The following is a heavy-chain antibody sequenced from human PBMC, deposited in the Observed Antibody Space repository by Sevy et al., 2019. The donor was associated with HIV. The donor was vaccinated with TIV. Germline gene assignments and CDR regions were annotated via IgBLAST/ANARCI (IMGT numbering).Heavy chain of an antibody. D-gene: IGHD3-16*02. J-gene: IGHJ4*02. CDR1: GFTFSSYA. CDR2: ISYDGSNK. Sequence: GGSLRLSCAASGFTFSSYAMHWVRQAPGKGLEWVAVISYDGSNKYYADSVKGRFTISRDNSKNTLYLQMNNLRAEDTAVYYCAREVGEYYDYVWGSYRSSHYFDYWGQGTLVTVSS. V-gene: IGHV3-30-3*01. CDR3: AREVGEYYDYVWGSYRSSHYFDY.